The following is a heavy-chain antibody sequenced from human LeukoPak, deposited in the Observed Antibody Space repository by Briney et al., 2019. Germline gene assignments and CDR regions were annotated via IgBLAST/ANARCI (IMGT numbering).Heavy chain of an antibody. J-gene: IGHJ4*02. D-gene: IGHD3-22*01. CDR2: IYYSGSA. CDR3: ARQVGGSGYPYYFDY. CDR1: GGSISSRSYY. V-gene: IGHV4-39*01. Sequence: SETLSLTCTVSGGSISSRSYYWGWIRQPPGKGLEWIGSIYYSGSAYHNPSLKSRGTMSVDTSKNQFSLKLSSVTAADTAVYYCARQVGGSGYPYYFDYWGQGTLVTVS.